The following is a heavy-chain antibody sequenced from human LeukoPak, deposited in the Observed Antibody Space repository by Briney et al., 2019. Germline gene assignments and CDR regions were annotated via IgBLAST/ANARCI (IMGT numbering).Heavy chain of an antibody. J-gene: IGHJ4*02. CDR1: GFNFSNAW. CDR3: STLWYGV. D-gene: IGHD3-10*01. CDR2: IKSKTDGGTS. Sequence: GGSLRLSCAGSGFNFSNAWMYWLRQAPGKGLEWVGRIKSKTDGGTSDYAAPVTGRFTISRDDSKSTLYLQMNSLKIEDTGVYYCSTLWYGVWGQGTLVTVSS. V-gene: IGHV3-15*01.